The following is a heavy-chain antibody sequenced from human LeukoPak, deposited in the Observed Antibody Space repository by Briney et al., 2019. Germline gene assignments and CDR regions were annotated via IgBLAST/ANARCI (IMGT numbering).Heavy chain of an antibody. CDR1: GFTFSSYA. Sequence: PGGSLRLSCAASGFTFSSYAMSWVRQAPGKGLEWVSAISGSGGSTYYADSVKGRFTISRDNSKNTLYLQMNSLRAEDTAVYYCAKSEGVRGYCSSTSCYPHPYWGQGTLVTVSS. CDR3: AKSEGVRGYCSSTSCYPHPY. J-gene: IGHJ4*02. D-gene: IGHD2-2*01. V-gene: IGHV3-23*01. CDR2: ISGSGGST.